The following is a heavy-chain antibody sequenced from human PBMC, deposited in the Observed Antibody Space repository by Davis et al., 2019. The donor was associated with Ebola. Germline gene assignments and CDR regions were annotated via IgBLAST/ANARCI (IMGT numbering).Heavy chain of an antibody. CDR1: GGTFSSDA. CDR3: ASGLVRGESYWYFDL. D-gene: IGHD6-6*01. J-gene: IGHJ2*01. V-gene: IGHV1-69*10. Sequence: SVKVSCKASGGTFSSDAISGVRQATGQGLEWMGGIIPILGIANYAQKFQGRVTITADESTSTAYMELSSLRSEDTAVYYCASGLVRGESYWYFDLWGRGTLVTVSS. CDR2: IIPILGIA.